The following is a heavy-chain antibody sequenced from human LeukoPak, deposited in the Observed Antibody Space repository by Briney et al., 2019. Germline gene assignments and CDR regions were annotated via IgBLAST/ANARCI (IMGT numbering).Heavy chain of an antibody. CDR2: IYSSGST. J-gene: IGHJ6*03. D-gene: IGHD6-13*01. CDR3: ARGGRYMSASWYRSVYYYMDV. V-gene: IGHV4-4*07. CDR1: GGSISSYY. Sequence: PSETLSLTCTVSGGSISSYYWSWIRQSAGKGLEWIGRIYSSGSTDYNPSLKSRVTMSVDTSKNQFSLKLSSVTAADTAVYFCARGGRYMSASWYRSVYYYMDVWGKGTTVTVSS.